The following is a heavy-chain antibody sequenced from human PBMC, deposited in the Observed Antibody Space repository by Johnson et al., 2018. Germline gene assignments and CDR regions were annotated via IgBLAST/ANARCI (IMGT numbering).Heavy chain of an antibody. V-gene: IGHV3-66*01. CDR1: GFTVSSNY. CDR2: IDSGGST. J-gene: IGHJ6*02. Sequence: VQLVQSGGGLVQPGGSLRLSCAASGFTVSSNYMSSVRQAPGKGLEWVPVIDSGGSTYYADSVKGSFTITRDNSKNPLYQQINSLRAEDTAVYYCAKDLGLRVGYYYGMDVWGQGTTVTVSS. CDR3: AKDLGLRVGYYYGMDV. D-gene: IGHD5-18*01.